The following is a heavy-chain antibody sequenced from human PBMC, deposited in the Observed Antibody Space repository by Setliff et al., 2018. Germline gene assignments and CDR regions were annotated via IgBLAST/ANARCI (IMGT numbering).Heavy chain of an antibody. CDR3: ARHVGPADRADYFQH. Sequence: SETLSLTCTVSGGSISSSSYYWGWIRRPPGKGLEWIGSIYFSGSTYYNPSLKSRVSMSVDSSKNQFSLILNSVTAADTGVYYCARHVGPADRADYFQHWGQGTLVTVSS. V-gene: IGHV4-39*01. CDR2: IYFSGST. CDR1: GGSISSSSYY. J-gene: IGHJ1*01.